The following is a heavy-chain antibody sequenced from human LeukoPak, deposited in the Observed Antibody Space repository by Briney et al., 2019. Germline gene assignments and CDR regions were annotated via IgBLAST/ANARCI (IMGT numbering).Heavy chain of an antibody. V-gene: IGHV3-23*01. J-gene: IGHJ4*02. CDR2: ISGSGGST. CDR3: AKGVLPADLQPFDY. D-gene: IGHD4-11*01. CDR1: GFTFSSYA. Sequence: GGSLRLSCAASGFTFSSYAMSWVRQAPGKGLEWVSAISGSGGSTYYADSAKGRFTISRDNSKDTLYLQMNSLRAEDTAVYYCAKGVLPADLQPFDYWGQGTLVTVSS.